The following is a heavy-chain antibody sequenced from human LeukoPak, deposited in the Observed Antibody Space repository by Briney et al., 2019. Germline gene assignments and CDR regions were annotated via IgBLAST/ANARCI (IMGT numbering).Heavy chain of an antibody. V-gene: IGHV5-51*01. CDR3: ARRRDTARWGHAFDI. Sequence: GESLKISCKGSGYSFTSYWIGWVRQMPGKGLEWMGIIYPGDSDTRYSPSFQGQVTISADKSISTAYLQWSSLKASDTAMYYCARRRDTARWGHAFDIWGQGTMVTVSS. J-gene: IGHJ3*02. D-gene: IGHD5-18*01. CDR1: GYSFTSYW. CDR2: IYPGDSDT.